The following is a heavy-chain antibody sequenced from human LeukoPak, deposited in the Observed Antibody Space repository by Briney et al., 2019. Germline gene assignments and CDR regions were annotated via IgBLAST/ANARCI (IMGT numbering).Heavy chain of an antibody. V-gene: IGHV4-59*01. CDR3: ARAEEDSSGYYYQGRFDY. J-gene: IGHJ4*02. Sequence: SETLSLTCTVSGGSISSYYWSWIRQPPGKGLEWIGYTYCSGSTNYNPSLKSRVTISVDTSKNQFSLKLSSVTAADTAVYYCARAEEDSSGYYYQGRFDYWGQGTLVTVSS. CDR2: TYCSGST. D-gene: IGHD3-22*01. CDR1: GGSISSYY.